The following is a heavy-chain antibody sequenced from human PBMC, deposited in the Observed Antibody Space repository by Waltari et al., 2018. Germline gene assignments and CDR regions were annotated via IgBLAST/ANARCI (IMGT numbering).Heavy chain of an antibody. Sequence: EVQLVESGGALVQPGGSLRLSGAASGLPFSTYWMNWVRQAPGRGLEWVASIKQLGNEKNYGDSVRGRFTISRDDAKKSVYLELNSLRADDTAVYYCARDLRSWPYYLDYWGQGTLVTVSS. J-gene: IGHJ4*02. CDR3: ARDLRSWPYYLDY. CDR2: IKQLGNEK. D-gene: IGHD6-13*01. V-gene: IGHV3-7*01. CDR1: GLPFSTYW.